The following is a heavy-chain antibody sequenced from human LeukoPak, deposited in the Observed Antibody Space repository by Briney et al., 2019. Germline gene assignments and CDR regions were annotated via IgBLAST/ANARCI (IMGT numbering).Heavy chain of an antibody. Sequence: PGGSLRLSCAASGFTFSSYWMSWVRQAPGKGLEWVANIKQDGSEKYYVHSVKGRFTISGDNAKDSLYLQMNSLRAEDTAVCYCACEQLWFRFDYWGQGTLVTVSA. J-gene: IGHJ4*02. CDR2: IKQDGSEK. CDR3: ACEQLWFRFDY. D-gene: IGHD5-18*01. CDR1: GFTFSSYW. V-gene: IGHV3-7*01.